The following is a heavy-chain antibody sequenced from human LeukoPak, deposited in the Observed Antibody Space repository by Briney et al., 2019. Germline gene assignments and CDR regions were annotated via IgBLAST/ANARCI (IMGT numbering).Heavy chain of an antibody. CDR2: IYSGGST. D-gene: IGHD3-3*01. CDR3: ARVAYDFWSGQAPPYETTYYFDY. Sequence: GGSLRLSCAASVFTVSSNYMSWVRQAPGKGLEWVSVIYSGGSTYYADSVKGRFTISRDNSKNTLYLQMNSLRAEDTAVYYCARVAYDFWSGQAPPYETTYYFDYWGQGTLVTVSS. V-gene: IGHV3-53*01. CDR1: VFTVSSNY. J-gene: IGHJ4*02.